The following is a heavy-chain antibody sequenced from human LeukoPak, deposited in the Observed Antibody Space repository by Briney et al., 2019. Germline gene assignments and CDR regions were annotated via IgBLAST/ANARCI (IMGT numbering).Heavy chain of an antibody. V-gene: IGHV1-69*01. Sequence: ASVKVSCKASGGTLSRYANSWVRQAPGPGLEWVGGIIASFVTANYAQKFQGRVTISADESSGTSYMKLSSLRSEDTAVYYCARVVTPRYCSSTSCYWKGWFDPWGQGTLVTVSS. D-gene: IGHD2-2*01. J-gene: IGHJ5*02. CDR2: IIASFVTA. CDR1: GGTLSRYA. CDR3: ARVVTPRYCSSTSCYWKGWFDP.